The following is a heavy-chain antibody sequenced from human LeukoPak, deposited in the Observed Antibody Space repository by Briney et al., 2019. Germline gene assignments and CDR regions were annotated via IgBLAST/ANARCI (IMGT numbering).Heavy chain of an antibody. J-gene: IGHJ4*02. CDR3: ARGRSAAGNCDY. CDR1: GGSISSGGYY. D-gene: IGHD6-13*01. V-gene: IGHV4-31*03. Sequence: SQTLSLTCTVSGGSISSGGYYWSWIRPQPGQGLEGIGYIYYSGRTDYNPTLKSRLALSVDTSKNQFSLKVTSVTAADTALYYWARGRSAAGNCDYRGQGTLVTVSS. CDR2: IYYSGRT.